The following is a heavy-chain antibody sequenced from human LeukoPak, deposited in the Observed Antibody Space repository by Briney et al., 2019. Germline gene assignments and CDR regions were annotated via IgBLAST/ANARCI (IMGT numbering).Heavy chain of an antibody. CDR1: GFTFSTYG. V-gene: IGHV3-30*18. CDR2: IPYDGSYK. Sequence: GGSLRLSCAASGFTFSTYGFHWVRQAPGKGLEWVAVIPYDGSYKYYADSVKGRFTISRDNSKNTLYLQMNTLRAEDTAVYYCAKGVGYGMDVWGQGTTVTVSS. D-gene: IGHD1-26*01. J-gene: IGHJ6*02. CDR3: AKGVGYGMDV.